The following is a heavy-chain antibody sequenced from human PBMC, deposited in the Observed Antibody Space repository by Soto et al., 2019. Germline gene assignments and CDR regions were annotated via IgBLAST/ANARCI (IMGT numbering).Heavy chain of an antibody. J-gene: IGHJ4*02. D-gene: IGHD3-9*01. CDR1: GFTFTNYA. CDR3: AKPPSSYDTLTGFDY. Sequence: EVQLLESGGGLVQPGGSLRLSCAASGFTFTNYAMSWVRQAPGKGLEWVSAFSGSGGGTYYADSVKGRFTISRDNSKNTLYLQLNSLRAEDTAVYICAKPPSSYDTLTGFDYWGQGTLVTVSS. CDR2: FSGSGGGT. V-gene: IGHV3-23*01.